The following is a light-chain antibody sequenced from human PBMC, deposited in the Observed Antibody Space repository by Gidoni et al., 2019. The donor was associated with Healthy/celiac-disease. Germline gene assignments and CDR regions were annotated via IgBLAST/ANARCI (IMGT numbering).Light chain of an antibody. CDR1: QSVSSSD. CDR3: QQYGSSPLT. Sequence: IVFPPSPGTLSLSPGERATLSCRASQSVSSSDLAWYQQKPGQAPRLLIYGASSRATGIPDRFSGSGSGTDFTLTISRLEPEDFAVYYCQQYGSSPLTFGQGTKVEIK. J-gene: IGKJ1*01. CDR2: GAS. V-gene: IGKV3-20*01.